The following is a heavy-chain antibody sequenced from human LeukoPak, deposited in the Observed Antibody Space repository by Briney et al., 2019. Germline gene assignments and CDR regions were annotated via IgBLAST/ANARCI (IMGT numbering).Heavy chain of an antibody. D-gene: IGHD6-13*01. CDR2: IRGRSDTT. Sequence: GGSLRLSCAASGFTFTMFSMNWLRQAPGKGLEWIAFIRGRSDTTYYADSVQGRFTISRDNSKNTLYLQMNSLRAEDTAVYYCARFSSSWYFHYFDYWGQGTLVTVSS. CDR3: ARFSSSWYFHYFDY. CDR1: GFTFTMFS. J-gene: IGHJ4*02. V-gene: IGHV3-48*01.